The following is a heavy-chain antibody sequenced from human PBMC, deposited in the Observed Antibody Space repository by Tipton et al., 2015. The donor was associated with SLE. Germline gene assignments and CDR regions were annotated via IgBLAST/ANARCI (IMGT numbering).Heavy chain of an antibody. CDR1: GFTFSNYW. CDR2: IKEDGDEK. J-gene: IGHJ4*02. D-gene: IGHD6-19*01. CDR3: ATRQGSGWYQSFDY. Sequence: SLRLSCAASGFTFSNYWMTWVRQAPGKGLEWVANIKEDGDEKSYVDSVKGRFTISRDNAKNSLYLQMDNLRPEDTAVYYCATRQGSGWYQSFDYWGQGSLVTVSS. V-gene: IGHV3-7*01.